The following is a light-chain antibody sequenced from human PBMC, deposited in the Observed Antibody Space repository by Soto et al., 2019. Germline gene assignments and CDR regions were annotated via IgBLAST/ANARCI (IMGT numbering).Light chain of an antibody. CDR1: QSLIHSDGNTY. J-gene: IGKJ3*01. CDR3: MQGSHWPYT. Sequence: DVVVTQSPLSLPVTLGQPASISCRSSQSLIHSDGNTYLHWFQQRPGQSPRRLIYHVSIRDSGVPDRFSGSGSGTYFTLEISRVEAEDVGVYYCMQGSHWPYTFGPGTTVDIK. V-gene: IGKV2-30*02. CDR2: HVS.